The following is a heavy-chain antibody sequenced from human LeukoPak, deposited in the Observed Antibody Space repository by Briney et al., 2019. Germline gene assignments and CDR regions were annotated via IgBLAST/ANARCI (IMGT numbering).Heavy chain of an antibody. CDR3: ARGPYERRAGVYYGSGSYYNRPIDY. Sequence: PSRTLSLTCTVSGSSISSGSYYWSWIRQPAGKGLEWIGRIYSSGSTNYNPSLKSRVTISVDTSKNQFSLKLSSVTAADTAVYYCARGPYERRAGVYYGSGSYYNRPIDYWGQGTLVTVSS. J-gene: IGHJ4*02. CDR2: IYSSGST. CDR1: GSSISSGSYY. V-gene: IGHV4-61*02. D-gene: IGHD3-10*01.